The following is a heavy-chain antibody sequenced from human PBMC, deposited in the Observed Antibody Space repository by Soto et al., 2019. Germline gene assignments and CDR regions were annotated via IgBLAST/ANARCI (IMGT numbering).Heavy chain of an antibody. CDR1: GFTFSTYA. J-gene: IGHJ4*02. CDR2: ISGSGAYT. CDR3: ARDRHPYSTKYYFDY. V-gene: IGHV3-23*01. D-gene: IGHD2-2*01. Sequence: PGGSLRLSCAASGFTFSTYAMNWVRQPPGKGLEWVSSISGSGAYTYYADSVQGRFTISRDNSKNTLNLQMNSLRAEDTAVYYCARDRHPYSTKYYFDYWGQGTLLTVSS.